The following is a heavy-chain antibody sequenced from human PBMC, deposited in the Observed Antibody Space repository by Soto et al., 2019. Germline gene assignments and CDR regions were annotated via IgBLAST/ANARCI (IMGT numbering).Heavy chain of an antibody. D-gene: IGHD4-4*01. CDR1: GGSFSGYY. CDR3: ARRTPDYSNYDWFDP. V-gene: IGHV4-34*01. CDR2: INYSGST. J-gene: IGHJ5*02. Sequence: SETLSLTCAVYGGSFSGYYWSWIRQPPGKGLEWIGYINYSGSTNYNPSLKSRVTISVDTSKNQFSLKLSSVTAADTAVYYCARRTPDYSNYDWFDPWGQGTLVTVSS.